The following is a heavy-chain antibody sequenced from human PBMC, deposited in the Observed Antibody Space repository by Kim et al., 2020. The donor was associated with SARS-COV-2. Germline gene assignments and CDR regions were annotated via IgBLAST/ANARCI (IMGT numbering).Heavy chain of an antibody. V-gene: IGHV3-74*01. CDR3: ASRIYTSFDS. Sequence: SRTTDADSVKGRFTVSRDNAKNTLYLQMNNLRAEDTAMYYCASRIYTSFDSWGQGTLVTVSS. J-gene: IGHJ4*02. CDR2: SRT.